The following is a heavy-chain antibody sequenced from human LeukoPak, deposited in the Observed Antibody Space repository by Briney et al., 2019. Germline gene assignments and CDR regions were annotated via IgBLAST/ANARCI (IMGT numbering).Heavy chain of an antibody. CDR3: ARDQISNWNSGYFDY. V-gene: IGHV1-2*02. D-gene: IGHD1-7*01. CDR1: GYTFTGYY. Sequence: ASVKVSCKASGYTFTGYYMHWVRQAPGQGLEWMGWINPNSGGTNYAQKFQGRVTMTRDTSISTAYMELSRLRSDDTAVYYCARDQISNWNSGYFDYWGQGTLVTVSS. J-gene: IGHJ4*02. CDR2: INPNSGGT.